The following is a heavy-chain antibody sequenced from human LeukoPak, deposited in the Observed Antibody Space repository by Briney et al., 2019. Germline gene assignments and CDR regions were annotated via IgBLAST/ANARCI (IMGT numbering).Heavy chain of an antibody. CDR1: GFTFSSYA. CDR3: ARDSAAALPLGY. D-gene: IGHD6-13*01. V-gene: IGHV3-7*01. CDR2: IKQDGSEK. Sequence: GGSLRLSCAASGFTFSSYAMSWVRQAPGKGLEWVANIKQDGSEKYYVDSVKGRFTISRDNAKNSLYLQMNSLRAEDTAVYYCARDSAAALPLGYWGQGTLVTVSS. J-gene: IGHJ4*02.